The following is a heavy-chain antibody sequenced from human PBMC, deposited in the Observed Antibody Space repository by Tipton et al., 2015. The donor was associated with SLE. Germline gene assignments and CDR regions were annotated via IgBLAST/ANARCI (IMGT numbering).Heavy chain of an antibody. D-gene: IGHD4-23*01. V-gene: IGHV3-48*03. J-gene: IGHJ4*02. CDR2: ISSSGGTI. CDR3: ARDFTVGAGYFDY. CDR1: GFTFNSYE. Sequence: SLRLSCAASGFTFNSYEMNWVRQAPGKGLEWVSHISSSGGTIYYADSVKGRFTISRDNAKNSLHLQMNSLRAEDTAVYYCARDFTVGAGYFDYWGQGTLVTVSS.